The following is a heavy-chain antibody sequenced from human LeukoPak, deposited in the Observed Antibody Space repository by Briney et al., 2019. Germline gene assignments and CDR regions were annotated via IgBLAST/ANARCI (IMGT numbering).Heavy chain of an antibody. D-gene: IGHD2-2*01. J-gene: IGHJ4*02. CDR2: INHSGST. Sequence: SETLSLTCAVYGGSFSGYYWSWIRQPPGKGLEWIGEINHSGSTNYNPSLKSRVTISVDTSKNQFSLKLSSVTAADTAVYYCARRRYCSSTSCLRGYYFDYWGQGTLVTVSS. V-gene: IGHV4-34*01. CDR3: ARRRYCSSTSCLRGYYFDY. CDR1: GGSFSGYY.